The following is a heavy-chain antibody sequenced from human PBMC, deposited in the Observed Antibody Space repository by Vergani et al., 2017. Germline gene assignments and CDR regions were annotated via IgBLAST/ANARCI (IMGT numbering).Heavy chain of an antibody. CDR1: GDSTSSGVYH. D-gene: IGHD3-22*01. J-gene: IGHJ4*02. CDR2: IYSTGST. Sequence: QVQLQESGPGLVKPSQTLSLTCSVSGDSTSSGVYHWNWIRQHPGKGLEWIGYIYSTGSTHHNPSLRRRINMSVDTSKNQFSLKLNSVTAADTAMYYCARMGGYDEGDAFRIGYFDSWGPGILVTVSS. V-gene: IGHV4-31*03. CDR3: ARMGGYDEGDAFRIGYFDS.